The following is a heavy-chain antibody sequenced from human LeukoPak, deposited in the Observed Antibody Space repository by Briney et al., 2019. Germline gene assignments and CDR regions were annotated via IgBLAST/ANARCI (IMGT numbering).Heavy chain of an antibody. CDR1: GGSFSGYY. J-gene: IGHJ4*02. D-gene: IGHD3-22*01. CDR2: IYYSGST. V-gene: IGHV4-59*08. Sequence: SETLSLTCAVYGGSFSGYYWSWIRQPPGKGLEWIGYIYYSGSTNYNPSLKSRVTISVDTSKNQFSLKLSSVTAADTAVYYCARRGRADYDSSGYYYWGQGTLVTVSS. CDR3: ARRGRADYDSSGYYY.